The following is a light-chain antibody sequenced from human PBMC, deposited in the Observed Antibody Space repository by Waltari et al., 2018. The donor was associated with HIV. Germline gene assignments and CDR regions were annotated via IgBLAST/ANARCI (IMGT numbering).Light chain of an antibody. CDR1: SSNIGSNY. V-gene: IGLV1-47*01. Sequence: QSVLTQPPSASGTPGQWVTISCSGSSSNIGSNYVYWYQQRPGTAPKLLIYRTNQRPSGFPDRFSGSKAGTSASLAISGLRSEDEGDYSCAAWDDSLSGVVFGGGTKLTVL. CDR3: AAWDDSLSGVV. CDR2: RTN. J-gene: IGLJ2*01.